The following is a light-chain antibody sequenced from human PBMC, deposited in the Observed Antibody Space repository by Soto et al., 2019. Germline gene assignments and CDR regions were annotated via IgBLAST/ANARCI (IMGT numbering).Light chain of an antibody. CDR1: QSVRSN. CDR2: GAS. J-gene: IGKJ5*01. CDR3: QQYNNWPPIP. Sequence: EIVITQSPATLSVSPGERATLSCRASQSVRSNLAWYQQKLGQAPRLLIYGASTRATGIPARFSGSGSGTEFTLTISSLQSEDFALYYCQQYNNWPPIPFGQGTRLEIK. V-gene: IGKV3-15*01.